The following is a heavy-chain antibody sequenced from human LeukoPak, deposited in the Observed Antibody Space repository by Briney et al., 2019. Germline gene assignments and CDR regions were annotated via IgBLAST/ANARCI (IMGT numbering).Heavy chain of an antibody. Sequence: SVKVSCKASGGTFNSYAISWVRQAPGQGLEWMGGIVPIFGTTNCARKFRGRVTLTADKSTRTAYMELSSLRSEDTAVYYCASPGSSSLLFGIYYFDYWGQGTLVTVSS. V-gene: IGHV1-69*06. J-gene: IGHJ4*02. CDR3: ASPGSSSLLFGIYYFDY. CDR1: GGTFNSYA. D-gene: IGHD6-6*01. CDR2: IVPIFGTT.